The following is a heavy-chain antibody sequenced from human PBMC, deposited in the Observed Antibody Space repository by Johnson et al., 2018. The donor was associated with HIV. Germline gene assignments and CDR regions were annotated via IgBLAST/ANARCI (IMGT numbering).Heavy chain of an antibody. CDR1: GLPFSQYW. CDR2: IKEDGSED. D-gene: IGHD2-8*01. J-gene: IGHJ3*02. Sequence: VQLVESGGDLVQPGGSLRLSCVASGLPFSQYWMSWVRQAPGKGLEWLANIKEDGSEDYYVDSLKGRFTISRDNAQSSMYLQMENLRAEDSAIYYCARALGLEVCAFDIWGQGTMVTVSS. V-gene: IGHV3-7*05. CDR3: ARALGLEVCAFDI.